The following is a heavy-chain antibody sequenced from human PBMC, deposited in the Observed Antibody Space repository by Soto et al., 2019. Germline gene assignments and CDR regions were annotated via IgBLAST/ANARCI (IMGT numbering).Heavy chain of an antibody. V-gene: IGHV1-2*02. D-gene: IGHD6-6*01. J-gene: IGHJ6*02. CDR1: GYTFTGYY. Sequence: GASVKVSCKASGYTFTGYYMHWVRQAPGQGLEWMGWINPNSGGTNYAQKFQGRVTMTRDTSISTAYMELSRLRSDDTAVYYCARAEARPNYYYGMDVWGQGTTVTVSS. CDR2: INPNSGGT. CDR3: ARAEARPNYYYGMDV.